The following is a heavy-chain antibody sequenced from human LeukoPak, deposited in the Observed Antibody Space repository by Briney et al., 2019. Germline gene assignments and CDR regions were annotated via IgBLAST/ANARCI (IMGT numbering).Heavy chain of an antibody. Sequence: GGSLRLSCVASGFTFRDYSMNWVRQAPGKGLEWVSAISGSGGSTYYADSVKGRFTISRDNSKNTLYLQMNSLRAEDTAVYYCAKDHPGYYDILTGFDYWGQGTLVTVSS. V-gene: IGHV3-23*01. D-gene: IGHD3-9*01. CDR1: GFTFRDYS. CDR2: ISGSGGST. CDR3: AKDHPGYYDILTGFDY. J-gene: IGHJ4*02.